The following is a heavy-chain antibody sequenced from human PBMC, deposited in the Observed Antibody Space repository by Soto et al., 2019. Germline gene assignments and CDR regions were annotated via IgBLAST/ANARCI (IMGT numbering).Heavy chain of an antibody. CDR1: GYICSDYP. J-gene: IGHJ6*01. Sequence: ASVKVSCKPSGYICSDYPIHCGRQPPAQGLEWLGRINPTSGGTITAQKFHGCVTMTPXTSISTASMELTRMTSNDTAXDYCARGDPTDVSNGVCCFFYNEDMDVWGRGTTVPVS. D-gene: IGHD2-8*01. CDR2: INPTSGGT. CDR3: ARGDPTDVSNGVCCFFYNEDMDV. V-gene: IGHV1-2*04.